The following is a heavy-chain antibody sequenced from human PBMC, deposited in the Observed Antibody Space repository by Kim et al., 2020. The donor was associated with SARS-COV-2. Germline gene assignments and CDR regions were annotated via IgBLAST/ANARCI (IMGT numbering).Heavy chain of an antibody. Sequence: GGSLRLSCAASGFTFSSYSMNWVRQAPGKGLGWVSYISSSSSTIYYADSVKGRFTISRDNAKNSLYLQMNSLRDEDTAVYYCARDPTYDFWSGYSRSFDYWGQGTLVTVSS. CDR2: ISSSSSTI. V-gene: IGHV3-48*02. CDR3: ARDPTYDFWSGYSRSFDY. D-gene: IGHD3-3*01. J-gene: IGHJ4*02. CDR1: GFTFSSYS.